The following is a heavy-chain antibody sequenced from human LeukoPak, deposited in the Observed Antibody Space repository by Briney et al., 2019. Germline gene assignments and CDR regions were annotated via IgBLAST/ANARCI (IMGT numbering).Heavy chain of an antibody. J-gene: IGHJ4*02. D-gene: IGHD1-26*01. CDR1: GFTFSSYG. V-gene: IGHV3-30*02. Sequence: TGGSLRLSCAASGFTFSSYGMHWVRQAPGKGLEWVAFTRFDGSNKHYADFVKGRFTISRDNSKNTLYLQMNSLRAEDTTVYYCAKGGERGSYYFDSWGQGTLVTVSS. CDR2: TRFDGSNK. CDR3: AKGGERGSYYFDS.